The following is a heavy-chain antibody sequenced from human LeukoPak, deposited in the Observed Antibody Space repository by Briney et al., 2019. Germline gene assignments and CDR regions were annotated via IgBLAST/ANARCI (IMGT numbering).Heavy chain of an antibody. J-gene: IGHJ6*02. CDR2: IGYDGSNK. CDR1: GFTFSSYG. V-gene: IGHV3-30*02. D-gene: IGHD3-10*01. Sequence: GGSLRLSCAASGFTFSSYGMHWVRQAPSKGLEWVAVIGYDGSNKYYADSVKGRFTISRDNSKNTLYLQMNSLRAEDTAVYYCANGRNYYGSGSPRMDVWGQGTTVTVSS. CDR3: ANGRNYYGSGSPRMDV.